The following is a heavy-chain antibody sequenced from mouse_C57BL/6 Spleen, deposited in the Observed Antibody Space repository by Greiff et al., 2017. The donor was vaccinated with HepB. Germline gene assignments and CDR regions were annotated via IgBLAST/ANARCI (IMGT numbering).Heavy chain of an antibody. D-gene: IGHD2-5*01. CDR2: ISYDGSN. J-gene: IGHJ4*01. CDR3: ARGAYSNYVRYDAMDY. CDR1: GYSITSGYY. Sequence: DVQLQESGPGLVKPSQSLSLPCSVTGYSITSGYYCNWIRQFPGNKLEWMGYISYDGSNNYNPSLKNQISITRDTSKNPFFLKLKSVTTEDTATEYCARGAYSNYVRYDAMDYWGQGTSVTVAA. V-gene: IGHV3-6*01.